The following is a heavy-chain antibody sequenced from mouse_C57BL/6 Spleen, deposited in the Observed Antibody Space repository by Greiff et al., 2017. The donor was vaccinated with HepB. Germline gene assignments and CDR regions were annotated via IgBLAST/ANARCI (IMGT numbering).Heavy chain of an antibody. D-gene: IGHD1-1*01. CDR3: ARYGYGSSYGVYWYFDV. V-gene: IGHV1-22*01. CDR2: INPNNGGT. Sequence: EVQLQQSGPELVKPGASVKMSCKASGYTFTDYNMHWVKQSHGKSLEWIGYINPNNGGTSYNQKFKGKATLTVNKSSSTAYMELRSLTSEDSAVYYCARYGYGSSYGVYWYFDVWGTGTTVTVSS. J-gene: IGHJ1*03. CDR1: GYTFTDYN.